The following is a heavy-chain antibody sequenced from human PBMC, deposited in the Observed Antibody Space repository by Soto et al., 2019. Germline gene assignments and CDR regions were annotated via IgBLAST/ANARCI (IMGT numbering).Heavy chain of an antibody. V-gene: IGHV3-53*01. Sequence: GGSLRLSCAASGFTVSSNYMSWVRQAPGKGLEWVSVIYSGGSTYYADSVKGRFTISRDNSKNTLYLQMNSLRAEDTAVYYCARVRFGSGSYPMFDYWGQGTLVTVSS. J-gene: IGHJ4*02. CDR1: GFTVSSNY. D-gene: IGHD3-10*01. CDR3: ARVRFGSGSYPMFDY. CDR2: IYSGGST.